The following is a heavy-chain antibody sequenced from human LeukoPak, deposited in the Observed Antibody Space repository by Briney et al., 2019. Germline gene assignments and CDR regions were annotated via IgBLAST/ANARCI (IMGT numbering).Heavy chain of an antibody. Sequence: GTSVKVSCKASGYTFTSYGISWVRQAPGQGLEWMGWISAYNGNTNYAQKLQGRVTMTTDTSTSTAYMELRSLRSDDTAVYYCAREGGELRSMDAFDIWGQGTMVTVSS. J-gene: IGHJ3*02. CDR1: GYTFTSYG. V-gene: IGHV1-18*01. D-gene: IGHD1-26*01. CDR2: ISAYNGNT. CDR3: AREGGELRSMDAFDI.